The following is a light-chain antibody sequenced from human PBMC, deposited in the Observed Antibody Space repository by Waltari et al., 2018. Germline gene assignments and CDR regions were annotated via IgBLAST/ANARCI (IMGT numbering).Light chain of an antibody. V-gene: IGKV3D-11*03. J-gene: IGKJ1*01. CDR2: DAS. CDR1: QGVSRT. Sequence: VVLTQSPDTLSSSPGERATLTCRASQGVSRTLAWYQQKPGQAPRLLIYDASSRATGIPSRFSGSGSGTDFSLTISRLEPEDFAVYYCQKHGTLPATFGQGTKVEIK. CDR3: QKHGTLPAT.